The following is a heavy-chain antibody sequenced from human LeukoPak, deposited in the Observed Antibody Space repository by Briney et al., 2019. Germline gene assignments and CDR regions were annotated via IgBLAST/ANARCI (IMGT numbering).Heavy chain of an antibody. CDR1: GGSISSGGYY. V-gene: IGHV4-31*03. Sequence: PSQTLSLTCTVSGGSISSGGYYWSWIRQHPGKGLEWIGYIYYSGSTYYNPSLKSRVTISVDTSKNQFSLKLSSVTAADTAVYYCARTGADYDAFDIWGQGTMATVSS. J-gene: IGHJ3*02. CDR2: IYYSGST. CDR3: ARTGADYDAFDI. D-gene: IGHD4-11*01.